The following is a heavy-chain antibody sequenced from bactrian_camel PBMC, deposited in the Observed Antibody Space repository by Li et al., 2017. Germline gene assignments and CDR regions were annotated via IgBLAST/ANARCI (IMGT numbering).Heavy chain of an antibody. V-gene: IGHV3S9*01. CDR1: GFTFDDYT. D-gene: IGHD3*01. CDR2: IYSDDSS. J-gene: IGHJ4*01. CDR3: VAPQALYCATSSCYEDY. Sequence: HVQLVESGGGLVQPGGSLTLSCAASGFTFDDYTMGWVRQAPGKGLEWLSVIYSDDSSHYGDSVKGRSTSSRDNAKNVMYLQMTSLKAEDTAVYYCVAPQALYCATSSCYEDYWGQGTQVTVS.